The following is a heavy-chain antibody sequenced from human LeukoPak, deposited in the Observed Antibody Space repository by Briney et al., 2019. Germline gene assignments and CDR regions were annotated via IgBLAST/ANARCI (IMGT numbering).Heavy chain of an antibody. D-gene: IGHD3-3*01. CDR2: ISSSGNT. CDR1: GGSTSGGNYY. V-gene: IGHV4-39*02. CDR3: ARLGAGPTYYDFWSGYSSFYFDY. J-gene: IGHJ4*02. Sequence: SETLSLTCIVSGGSTSGGNYYWGWIRRPPGKGLEWIGGISSSGNTYYNPFLKSRITISIDTSKNHFSLKLSSVTAADTAVYYCARLGAGPTYYDFWSGYSSFYFDYWGQGTLVTVSS.